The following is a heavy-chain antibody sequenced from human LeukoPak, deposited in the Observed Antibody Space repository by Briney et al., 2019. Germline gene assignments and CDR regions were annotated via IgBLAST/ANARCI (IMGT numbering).Heavy chain of an antibody. D-gene: IGHD3-10*01. CDR2: ISGSGGRT. V-gene: IGHV3-23*01. CDR3: AKFRGLIFDDAFDI. J-gene: IGHJ3*02. CDR1: GFTFSNYA. Sequence: GGSLRLSCAASGFTFSNYAMSWVRLPPGKGLDWVSAISGSGGRTYYADSVKGRFTISRDSSKNTLYLQMNSLRAEDTAVYYCAKFRGLIFDDAFDIWGQGTMVTVSS.